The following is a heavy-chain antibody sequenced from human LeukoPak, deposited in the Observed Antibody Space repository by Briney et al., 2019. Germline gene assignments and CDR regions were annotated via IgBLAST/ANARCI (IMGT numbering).Heavy chain of an antibody. CDR3: AREGTGRYYGSGSYYTVY. D-gene: IGHD3-10*01. CDR1: GGTFSSYA. Sequence: ASVKVSCKASGGTFSSYAISWVRQAPGQGLEWMGGIIPIFGTANYEKKFQGRVTITTDESTSTAYLELSSLRSEDTAVYYCAREGTGRYYGSGSYYTVYWGQGTLVTVSS. V-gene: IGHV1-69*05. CDR2: IIPIFGTA. J-gene: IGHJ4*02.